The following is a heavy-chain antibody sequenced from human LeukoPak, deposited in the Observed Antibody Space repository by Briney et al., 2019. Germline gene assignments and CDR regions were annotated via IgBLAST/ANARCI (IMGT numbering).Heavy chain of an antibody. J-gene: IGHJ6*02. CDR1: GYTFTSYG. Sequence: GSVKVSCKPSGYTFTSYGISWVRQAPGQGLEWMGWISAYNGNTNYAQKLQGRVTMTTDTSTSTAYMELRSLRSDDTAVYYCARDLQAAAGIFNYYYGMDVWGQGTTVTVSS. CDR2: ISAYNGNT. CDR3: ARDLQAAAGIFNYYYGMDV. D-gene: IGHD6-13*01. V-gene: IGHV1-18*01.